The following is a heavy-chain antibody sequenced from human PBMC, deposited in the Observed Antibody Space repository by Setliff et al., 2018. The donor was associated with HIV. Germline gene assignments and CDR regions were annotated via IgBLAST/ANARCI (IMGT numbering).Heavy chain of an antibody. D-gene: IGHD2-15*01. V-gene: IGHV4-34*01. Sequence: PSETLSLTCAVYGGSFNGYYWSWIRQPPGKGLEWIGEINHSGSTNYNPSLKSRVTVSVDKSKNQFSLRLSSVTAADTAVYYCARARRAGSGPKYFQHWGQGTLVTAPQ. CDR3: ARARRAGSGPKYFQH. CDR2: INHSGST. CDR1: GGSFNGYY. J-gene: IGHJ1*01.